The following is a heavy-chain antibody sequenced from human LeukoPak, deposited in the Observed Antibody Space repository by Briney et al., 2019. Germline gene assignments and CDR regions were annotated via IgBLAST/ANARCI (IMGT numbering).Heavy chain of an antibody. CDR2: IKSKTDGGTT. Sequence: GGSLGLSCAASGFTFSNAWMSWVRQAPGKGLEWVGRIKSKTDGGTTDYAAPVKGRFTISRDDSKNTLYLQMNSLKTEDTAVYYCTTVGYFESAWFDPWGQGTLVTVSS. V-gene: IGHV3-15*01. CDR3: TTVGYFESAWFDP. J-gene: IGHJ5*02. D-gene: IGHD2/OR15-2a*01. CDR1: GFTFSNAW.